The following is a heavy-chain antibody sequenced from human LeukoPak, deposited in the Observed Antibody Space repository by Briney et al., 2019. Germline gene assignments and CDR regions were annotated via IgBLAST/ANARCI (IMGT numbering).Heavy chain of an antibody. CDR3: ARMRRDGYNYGELDY. Sequence: GGPLRLSCAASGFTFSSYDMHWVRQATGKGLEWVSAIGTAGDTYYPGSVKGRFTISRENAKNSLYLQMNSLRAGDTAVYYCARMRRDGYNYGELDYWGQGTLVTVSS. D-gene: IGHD5-24*01. CDR2: IGTAGDT. J-gene: IGHJ4*02. CDR1: GFTFSSYD. V-gene: IGHV3-13*01.